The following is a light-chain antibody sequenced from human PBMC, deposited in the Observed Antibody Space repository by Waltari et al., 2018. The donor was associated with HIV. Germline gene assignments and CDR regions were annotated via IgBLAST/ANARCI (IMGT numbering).Light chain of an antibody. J-gene: IGKJ1*01. CDR3: QHYNTIRWT. Sequence: DIQMNQSPSTLSASVGEKVNIPCRASPSIGDLLAWYQQKPGKAPKLLIYRASSVESGVPSSFSGSGSGTQFTLTISSLQPDDFATYYCQHYNTIRWTFGQGTKVEIK. V-gene: IGKV1-5*03. CDR1: PSIGDL. CDR2: RAS.